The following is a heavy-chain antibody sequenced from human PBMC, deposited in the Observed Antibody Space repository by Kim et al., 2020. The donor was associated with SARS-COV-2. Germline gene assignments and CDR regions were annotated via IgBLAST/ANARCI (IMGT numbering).Heavy chain of an antibody. V-gene: IGHV1-18*04. Sequence: ASVKVSCKASGYTFTSYGISWVRQAPGQGLEWMGWISAYNGNTNYAQKLQGRVTMTTDTSTSTAYMELRSLRSDDTAVYYCARAFFGAAAGAYYFDYWGQGTLVTVSS. J-gene: IGHJ4*02. D-gene: IGHD6-13*01. CDR2: ISAYNGNT. CDR1: GYTFTSYG. CDR3: ARAFFGAAAGAYYFDY.